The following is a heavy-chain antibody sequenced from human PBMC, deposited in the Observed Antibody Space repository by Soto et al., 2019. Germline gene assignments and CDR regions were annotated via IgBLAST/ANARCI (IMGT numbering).Heavy chain of an antibody. CDR2: INHSGST. V-gene: IGHV4-34*01. D-gene: IGHD6-13*01. J-gene: IGHJ4*02. Sequence: SETLSLTCAVYGGSFSGYYWSWIRQPPGKGLEWIGEINHSGSTNYNPSLKSRVTISVDTSKNQFSLKLSSVTAADTAVYYCARGLYSSSPFDYWGQRTQVTVSS. CDR3: ARGLYSSSPFDY. CDR1: GGSFSGYY.